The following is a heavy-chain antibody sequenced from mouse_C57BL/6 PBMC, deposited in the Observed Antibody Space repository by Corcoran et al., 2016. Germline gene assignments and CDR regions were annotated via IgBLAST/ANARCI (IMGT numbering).Heavy chain of an antibody. Sequence: QVQLKQSGAELVRPGASVKLSCKASGYTFTDYYISWVKQRPGQGLEWIARIYPGSGNTYYNEKFKGKATLTAEKSSSTAYMQLSSLTSEDSAVYFCARGLRRDYAMDYWGQGTSVTVSS. J-gene: IGHJ4*01. CDR1: GYTFTDYY. V-gene: IGHV1-76*01. CDR3: ARGLRRDYAMDY. CDR2: IYPGSGNT. D-gene: IGHD2-4*01.